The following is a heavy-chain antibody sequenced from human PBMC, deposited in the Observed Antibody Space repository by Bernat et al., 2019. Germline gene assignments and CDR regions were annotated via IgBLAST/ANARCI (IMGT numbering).Heavy chain of an antibody. Sequence: QVQLVESGGGVVQPGRSLRLSCAASGFTFSSYGMHWVRQAPGKGLEWVAVISYDGSNKYYADSVKGRFTISRDNSKNTLYLQMNSLRAEDTAVYYCAKVATVTTGGLWDAFDIWGQGTMVTVSS. J-gene: IGHJ3*02. CDR3: AKVATVTTGGLWDAFDI. CDR1: GFTFSSYG. CDR2: ISYDGSNK. D-gene: IGHD4-17*01. V-gene: IGHV3-30*18.